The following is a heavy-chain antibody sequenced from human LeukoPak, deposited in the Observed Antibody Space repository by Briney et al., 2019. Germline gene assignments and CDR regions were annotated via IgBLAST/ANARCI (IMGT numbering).Heavy chain of an antibody. CDR3: ARSPDILTGEKFDY. J-gene: IGHJ4*02. D-gene: IGHD3-9*01. V-gene: IGHV1-2*02. CDR2: MNPKSGST. Sequence: ASVKVSCKASGYTFTSYYVHWVRQAPGQGLEWMGWMNPKSGSTNYAQKFEARVTMNRDTSISTAYMELSRLRFDDTAVYYCARSPDILTGEKFDYWGQGTLVTVSS. CDR1: GYTFTSYY.